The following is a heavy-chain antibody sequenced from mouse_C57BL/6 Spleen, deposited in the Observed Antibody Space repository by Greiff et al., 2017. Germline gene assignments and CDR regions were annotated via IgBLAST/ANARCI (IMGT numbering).Heavy chain of an antibody. J-gene: IGHJ1*03. CDR2: IHPNSGST. CDR1: GYTFTSYW. CDR3: APMGSYSNRYFDV. D-gene: IGHD2-5*01. V-gene: IGHV1-64*01. Sequence: VQLQQPGAELVKPGASVKLSCKASGYTFTSYWTHWVKQRPGQGLEWIGMIHPNSGSTNYNEKFKSKATLTVDKSSSTAYMQLSSLTSEDSAVYYCAPMGSYSNRYFDVWGTGTTVTVSS.